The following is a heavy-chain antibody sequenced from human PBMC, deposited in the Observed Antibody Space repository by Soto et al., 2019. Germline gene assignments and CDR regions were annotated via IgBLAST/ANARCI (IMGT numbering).Heavy chain of an antibody. Sequence: SETLSLTCTVSGGSISSGDYYWSWIRQPPGKGLEWIGYIYYSGSTYYNPSLKSRVTISVDTSKNQFSLKLSSVTAADTAVYYCARGGASSIWLDYWGQGILVTVSS. CDR3: ARGGASSIWLDY. J-gene: IGHJ4*02. V-gene: IGHV4-30-4*01. CDR1: GGSISSGDYY. D-gene: IGHD6-13*01. CDR2: IYYSGST.